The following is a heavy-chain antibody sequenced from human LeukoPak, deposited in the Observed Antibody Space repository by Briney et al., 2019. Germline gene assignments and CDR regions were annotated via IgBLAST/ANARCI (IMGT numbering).Heavy chain of an antibody. D-gene: IGHD3-10*01. CDR1: GFTFNNYA. V-gene: IGHV3-30*04. Sequence: GGSLRLSCAASGFTFNNYALHWVRQAPGKGLEWVAVISYDGGNKYYADSVKGRFTISSDNSKNTLYLRMNSLRTEDTAVYYCARGEGTSGYSYYYMDVWGKGTTVTVSS. CDR2: ISYDGGNK. CDR3: ARGEGTSGYSYYYMDV. J-gene: IGHJ6*03.